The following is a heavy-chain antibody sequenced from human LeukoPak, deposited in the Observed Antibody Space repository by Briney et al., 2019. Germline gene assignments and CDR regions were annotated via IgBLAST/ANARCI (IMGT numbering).Heavy chain of an antibody. Sequence: SETLSLTCTVSGGSISSSSYYWGWIRQPPGKGLEWIGSIYYSGSTYYNPSLKSRVTISVDTSKNQFSLKLSSVTAADTAVYYCARTYSSSWYRYIDYWGQGTLVTASS. V-gene: IGHV4-39*07. CDR3: ARTYSSSWYRYIDY. CDR1: GGSISSSSYY. CDR2: IYYSGST. D-gene: IGHD6-13*01. J-gene: IGHJ4*02.